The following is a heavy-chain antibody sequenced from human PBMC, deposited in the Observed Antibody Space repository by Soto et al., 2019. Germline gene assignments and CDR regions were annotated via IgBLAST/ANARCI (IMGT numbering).Heavy chain of an antibody. CDR2: FDPEDGET. J-gene: IGHJ3*02. Sequence: GASVKVSCKVSGYTLTELSMHWVRQAPGKGLEWMGGFDPEDGETIYAQKFQGRVTMTEDTSTDTAYMELSSLRSEDTAVYYCATTSYDSSGYYYAAFDIWGQGTMVTVSS. CDR3: ATTSYDSSGYYYAAFDI. D-gene: IGHD3-22*01. V-gene: IGHV1-24*01. CDR1: GYTLTELS.